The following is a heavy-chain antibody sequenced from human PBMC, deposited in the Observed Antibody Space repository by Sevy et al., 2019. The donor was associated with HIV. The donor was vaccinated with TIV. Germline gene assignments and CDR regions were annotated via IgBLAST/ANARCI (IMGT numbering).Heavy chain of an antibody. V-gene: IGHV3-21*01. Sequence: GGSLRLSCAASGFSFNTYTFYWVRQAPGEGLEWISSISSSGVYEYYADSVRGRFTISRDNAKNSLSLQMNGLRVEDTGCDYCARVPDSGGRGRADYWGQGTRVTVSS. J-gene: IGHJ4*02. CDR3: ARVPDSGGRGRADY. CDR1: GFSFNTYT. CDR2: ISSSGVYE. D-gene: IGHD1-26*01.